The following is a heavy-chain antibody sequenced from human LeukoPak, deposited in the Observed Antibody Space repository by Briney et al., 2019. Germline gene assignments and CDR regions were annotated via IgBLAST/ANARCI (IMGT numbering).Heavy chain of an antibody. V-gene: IGHV1-2*02. CDR3: ATDQYCSGGSCYSRKVNYYGMDV. CDR2: INPNSGGT. Sequence: ASVKVSCKASGYTFTGYYMHWVRQAPGLGLEWMGWINPNSGGTNYAQKFQGRVTMTRDTSISTAYMELSRLRSDDTAVYYCATDQYCSGGSCYSRKVNYYGMDVWGQGTTVTVSS. CDR1: GYTFTGYY. J-gene: IGHJ6*02. D-gene: IGHD2-15*01.